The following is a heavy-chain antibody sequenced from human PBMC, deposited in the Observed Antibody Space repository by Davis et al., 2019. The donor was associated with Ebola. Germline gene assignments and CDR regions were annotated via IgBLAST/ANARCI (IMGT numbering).Heavy chain of an antibody. CDR2: ISSSGSTI. V-gene: IGHV3-48*03. Sequence: GESLKISCAASGFTFSSYEMNWVRQAPGKGLEWVSYISSSGSTIYYADSVKGRFTISRDNSKNTLYLQMNSLRAEDTAVYYCAKRGTRGGVVVSGMDVWGQGTTVTVSS. D-gene: IGHD3-22*01. CDR1: GFTFSSYE. J-gene: IGHJ6*02. CDR3: AKRGTRGGVVVSGMDV.